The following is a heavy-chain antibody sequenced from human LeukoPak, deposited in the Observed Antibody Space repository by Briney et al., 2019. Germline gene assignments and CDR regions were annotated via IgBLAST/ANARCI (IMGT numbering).Heavy chain of an antibody. J-gene: IGHJ1*01. Sequence: GASVKVSCKASGYTFTSYYMHWVRQAPGQGLEWMGIINPSGGSTSYAQKFQGRVTMTRDTSTSTVYMELSSLRSEDTAVYYCARVTYYYDSSGRPMKNSPHFQHWGQGTLVTVSS. CDR1: GYTFTSYY. V-gene: IGHV1-46*01. CDR3: ARVTYYYDSSGRPMKNSPHFQH. CDR2: INPSGGST. D-gene: IGHD3-22*01.